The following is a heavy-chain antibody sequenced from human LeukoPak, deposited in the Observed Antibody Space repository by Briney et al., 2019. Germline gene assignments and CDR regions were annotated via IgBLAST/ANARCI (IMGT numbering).Heavy chain of an antibody. CDR3: ARAGAYCSSTSCYVFDI. CDR1: GYTFTSYY. V-gene: IGHV1-46*01. CDR2: INPSGGST. D-gene: IGHD2-2*01. Sequence: ASVKVSCKASGYTFTSYYMHWVRQAPGQGLEWMGIINPSGGSTSYAQKFQGRVTMTRDTFTSTVYMELSSLRSEDTAVYYCARAGAYCSSTSCYVFDIWGKGTMVTVS. J-gene: IGHJ3*02.